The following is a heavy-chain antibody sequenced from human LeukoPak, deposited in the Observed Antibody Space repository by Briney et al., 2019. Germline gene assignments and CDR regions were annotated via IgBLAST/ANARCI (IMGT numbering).Heavy chain of an antibody. V-gene: IGHV1-2*02. CDR3: ASVYYPDDDFDI. J-gene: IGHJ3*02. Sequence: ASVKVSCKASGYTFTSYVISWVRQAPGQGLEWMGWINPNSGGANYAQKFQGRVTMTRDTSISTVYMELSRLRSDDTAVYYCASVYYPDDDFDIWGQGTMVTVSS. CDR1: GYTFTSYV. CDR2: INPNSGGA. D-gene: IGHD3-22*01.